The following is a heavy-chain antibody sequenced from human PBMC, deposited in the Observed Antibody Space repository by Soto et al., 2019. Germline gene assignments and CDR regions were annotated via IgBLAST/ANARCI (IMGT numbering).Heavy chain of an antibody. J-gene: IGHJ4*02. Sequence: EVQLLESGGGLVQPGGSLRLSCAASGFTFSSYAMSWVRQAPGKGLEWVSVIYSGGSTYYADSVKGRFTISRDNSKNTLYLQMNSLRAEDTAVYYCARDSLPGSGYYTDYWGQGTLVTVSS. CDR2: IYSGGST. V-gene: IGHV3-23*03. CDR3: ARDSLPGSGYYTDY. D-gene: IGHD3-3*01. CDR1: GFTFSSYA.